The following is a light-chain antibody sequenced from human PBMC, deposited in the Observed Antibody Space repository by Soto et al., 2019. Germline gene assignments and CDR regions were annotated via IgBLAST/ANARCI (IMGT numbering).Light chain of an antibody. V-gene: IGKV1-33*01. J-gene: IGKJ2*01. Sequence: DIQMTQSPSSLSASVGDRVTITCQASQDISNYLNWYQQKPGKAPKLLIYDASNLETGVPSRFSGSGSGTDFTFTISSLQPEDIATYDCQQYDNLPYTFGQGTQLEIK. CDR1: QDISNY. CDR2: DAS. CDR3: QQYDNLPYT.